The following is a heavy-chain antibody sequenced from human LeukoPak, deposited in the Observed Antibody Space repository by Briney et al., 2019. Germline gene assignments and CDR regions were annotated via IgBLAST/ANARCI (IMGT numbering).Heavy chain of an antibody. Sequence: PGASLRLSCAASGFTFSSYAMSWVRQAPGKGLEWVSTFSGSGGSTYYADSVKGRFTISRDISKNTLYLQMNSLRAEDTAVYYCAKSPRYHYYFDYWGQGTLVTVSS. J-gene: IGHJ4*02. CDR3: AKSPRYHYYFDY. D-gene: IGHD3-22*01. V-gene: IGHV3-23*01. CDR1: GFTFSSYA. CDR2: FSGSGGST.